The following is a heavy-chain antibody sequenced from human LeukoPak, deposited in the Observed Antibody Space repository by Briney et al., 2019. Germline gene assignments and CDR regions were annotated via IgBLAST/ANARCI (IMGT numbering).Heavy chain of an antibody. CDR3: ARDDPFGELSAYGMDV. Sequence: SETLSLTCAVSGYFISSGYYWGWIRQPPGKGLEWIGSIYHSGSTYYNPSLKSRVTISVDTSKNQFSLKLSSVTAADTAVYYCARDDPFGELSAYGMDVWGKGTTVTVSS. V-gene: IGHV4-38-2*02. J-gene: IGHJ6*04. D-gene: IGHD3-10*01. CDR2: IYHSGST. CDR1: GYFISSGYY.